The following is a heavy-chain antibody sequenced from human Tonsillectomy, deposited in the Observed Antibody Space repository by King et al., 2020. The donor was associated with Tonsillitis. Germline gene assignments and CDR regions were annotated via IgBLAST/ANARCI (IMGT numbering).Heavy chain of an antibody. J-gene: IGHJ4*02. CDR1: GYTFTRFD. CDR2: ISAYNDNT. V-gene: IGHV1-18*01. Sequence: VQLVQSGAEVKTPGASVKVSCKASGYTFTRFDINWVRQAPGQGLEWMGWISAYNDNTSYAQKLQGRVTMTTDTSTSTAYMELRSLRSDEPAVYYCARGFAALDYDFWSGYPSFDSWGQGTLVTVSS. CDR3: ARGFAALDYDFWSGYPSFDS. D-gene: IGHD3-3*01.